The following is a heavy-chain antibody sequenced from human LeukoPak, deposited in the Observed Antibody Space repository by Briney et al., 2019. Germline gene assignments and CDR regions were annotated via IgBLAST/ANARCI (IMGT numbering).Heavy chain of an antibody. D-gene: IGHD5-18*01. CDR2: IWYDGSNK. J-gene: IGHJ4*02. CDR3: ARERGYSYGAHCDY. CDR1: GFTFSSYG. V-gene: IGHV3-33*01. Sequence: GGSLRLSCAASGFTFSSYGMHWVRQVPGKGLEWVAVIWYDGSNKYYADSVKGRFTISRDNSKNTVYLQMNSLRAEDTAVYYCARERGYSYGAHCDYWGQGTLVTVSS.